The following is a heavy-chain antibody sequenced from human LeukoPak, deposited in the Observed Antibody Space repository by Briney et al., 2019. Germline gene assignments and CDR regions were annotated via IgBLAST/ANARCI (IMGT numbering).Heavy chain of an antibody. CDR2: INSDGSST. CDR3: ARAPLWFGVNWFDP. CDR1: RFTFSSYW. D-gene: IGHD3-10*01. Sequence: PGGSLRLSCAASRFTFSSYWMHWVRQAPGKGLVWVSRINSDGSSTSYADSVKGRFTISRDNAKNTLYLQMNSLRAEDTAVYYCARAPLWFGVNWFDPWGQGALVTVSS. V-gene: IGHV3-74*01. J-gene: IGHJ5*02.